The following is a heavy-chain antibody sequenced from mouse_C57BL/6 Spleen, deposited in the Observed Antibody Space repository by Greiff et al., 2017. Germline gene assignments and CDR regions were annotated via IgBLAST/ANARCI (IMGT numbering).Heavy chain of an antibody. V-gene: IGHV5-6*01. CDR3: ARLPPYYGSSYRFAY. Sequence: EVQVVESGGDLVKPGGSLKLSCAASGFTFSSYGMSWVRQTPDKRLEWVATISSGGSYTYYPDSVKGRFTISRDNAKNTLYLQMSSLKSEDTAMYYCARLPPYYGSSYRFAYWGQGTLVTV. D-gene: IGHD1-1*01. J-gene: IGHJ3*01. CDR1: GFTFSSYG. CDR2: ISSGGSYT.